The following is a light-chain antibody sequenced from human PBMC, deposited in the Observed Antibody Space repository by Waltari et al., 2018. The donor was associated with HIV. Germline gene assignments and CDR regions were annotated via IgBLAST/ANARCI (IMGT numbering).Light chain of an antibody. J-gene: IGKJ2*01. CDR2: GAS. V-gene: IGKV1-12*01. CDR3: QQATSFPHT. CDR1: QNIGRS. Sequence: IQMTQSPSSVSVSVGGGVSINCRASQNIGRSLAWYQLKPGKAPKLLVYGASRLNDGVPARFHATGSKSNFTLDINNLQSEDFAVYVCQQATSFPHTFG.